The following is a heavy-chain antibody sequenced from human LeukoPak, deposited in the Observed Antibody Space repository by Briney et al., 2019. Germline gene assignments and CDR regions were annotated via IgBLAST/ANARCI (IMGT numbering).Heavy chain of an antibody. J-gene: IGHJ4*02. CDR3: ARSTQHAYVDTGVDY. CDR1: GGSISSYY. V-gene: IGHV4-59*08. Sequence: SETLSLTCTVSGGSISSYYWSWLRQPPGKGLEWIGYIYYSGSTNYNPSLKSRVTISVDTSKNQFSLKLSSVTAADTAVYYCARSTQHAYVDTGVDYWGQGTLVTVSS. CDR2: IYYSGST. D-gene: IGHD5-18*01.